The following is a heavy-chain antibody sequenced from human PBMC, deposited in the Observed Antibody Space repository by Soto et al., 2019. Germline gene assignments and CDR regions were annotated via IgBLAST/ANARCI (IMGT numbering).Heavy chain of an antibody. D-gene: IGHD6-19*01. J-gene: IGHJ4*02. CDR2: IIPIFGTA. V-gene: IGHV1-69*06. CDR3: ARERETYSSGWTTFDC. Sequence: SVKVSCKASGGTFSSYAISWVRQAPGQGLEWMGGIIPIFGTANYAQKFQGRVTITADKSTSTAYMELSSLRSEDTAVYYCARERETYSSGWTTFDCWGQGTLVTVSS. CDR1: GGTFSSYA.